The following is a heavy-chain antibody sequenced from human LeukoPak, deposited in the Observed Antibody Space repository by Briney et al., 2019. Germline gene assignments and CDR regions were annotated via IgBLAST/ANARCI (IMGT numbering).Heavy chain of an antibody. CDR2: ISAYDGNI. J-gene: IGHJ4*02. CDR1: GGTFSSYA. D-gene: IGHD4/OR15-4a*01. Sequence: ASVKVSFKASGGTFSSYAISWVRQAPGQGLEWMGWISAYDGNIKYAQKFQGRVTMTTDTSTSTVYMELRSLRSDDTAVYYCARMGDYHLVSFFDYWGQGTLVTVSS. V-gene: IGHV1-18*01. CDR3: ARMGDYHLVSFFDY.